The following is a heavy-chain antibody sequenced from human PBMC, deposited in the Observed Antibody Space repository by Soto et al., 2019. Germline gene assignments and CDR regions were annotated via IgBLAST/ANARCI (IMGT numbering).Heavy chain of an antibody. D-gene: IGHD3-22*01. CDR2: ILHSGST. CDR1: SDSVSSDKW. CDR3: AREGIAGYSLDS. V-gene: IGHV4-4*02. J-gene: IGHJ5*01. Sequence: SETLSLTCAVSSDSVSSDKWWSWVRQPPGKGLEWIGEILHSGSTNYNPSLKSRVTISLDKSNNQFSLRLNSVTAADTARYYCAREGIAGYSLDSWGQGTLVTVSS.